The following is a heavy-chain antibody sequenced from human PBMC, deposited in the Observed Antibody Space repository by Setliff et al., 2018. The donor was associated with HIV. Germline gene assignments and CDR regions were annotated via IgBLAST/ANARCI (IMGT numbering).Heavy chain of an antibody. CDR2: INYSGST. Sequence: SETLSLTCTVSGGSISSGGYFWSWIRQLPGKGLEWIGYINYSGSTYYNPSLKSRLNISVDTSKNQFSLRLTSVTAADTAVYYCARGAKWGDFLNYFDFWGRGTLVTVSS. CDR3: ARGAKWGDFLNYFDF. D-gene: IGHD1-26*01. CDR1: GGSISSGGYF. V-gene: IGHV4-31*03. J-gene: IGHJ4*02.